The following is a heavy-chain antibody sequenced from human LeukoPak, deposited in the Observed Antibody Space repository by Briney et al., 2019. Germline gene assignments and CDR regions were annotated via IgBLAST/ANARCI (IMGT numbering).Heavy chain of an antibody. CDR2: ISSSSSYI. CDR1: GFTFSSYS. V-gene: IGHV3-21*01. J-gene: IGHJ4*02. D-gene: IGHD5-18*01. Sequence: GGSLRLSCAAPGFTFSSYSMNWVRQAPGKGLEWVSSISSSSSYIYYADSVKGRFTISRDNAKNSLYLQMNSLRAEDTAVYYCARATTAMEPFDYWGQGTLVTVSS. CDR3: ARATTAMEPFDY.